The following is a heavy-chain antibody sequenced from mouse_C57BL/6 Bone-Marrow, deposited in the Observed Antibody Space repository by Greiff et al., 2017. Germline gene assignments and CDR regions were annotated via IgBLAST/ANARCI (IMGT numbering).Heavy chain of an antibody. CDR1: GFTFTSYT. Sequence: QVQLKQSGAELARPGASVKMSCKASGFTFTSYTMHWVKQRPGQGLEWIGYINPSSGYTKYNKKFKDKATLTADTSSNTAYMQLSSLTSEDSACYSCSLTAATGDYWGQGTTLPVSS. CDR3: SLTAATGDY. J-gene: IGHJ2*01. V-gene: IGHV1-4*01. CDR2: INPSSGYT. D-gene: IGHD1-2*01.